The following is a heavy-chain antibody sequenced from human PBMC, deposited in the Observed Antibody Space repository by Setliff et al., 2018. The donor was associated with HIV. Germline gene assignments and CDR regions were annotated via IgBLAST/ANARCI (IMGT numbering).Heavy chain of an antibody. D-gene: IGHD3-10*01. J-gene: IGHJ6*02. V-gene: IGHV3-30*04. CDR3: ARDQLAMVRRNGMDV. Sequence: GGSLRLSCAASGFTFSSYHMHWVRQAPGKGLEWVAVIEYDGSNEYYADSVKGRFTISRDNSKNTLYVQMNSLRAEDTAVYYCARDQLAMVRRNGMDVWGQGTTVTVSS. CDR2: IEYDGSNE. CDR1: GFTFSSYH.